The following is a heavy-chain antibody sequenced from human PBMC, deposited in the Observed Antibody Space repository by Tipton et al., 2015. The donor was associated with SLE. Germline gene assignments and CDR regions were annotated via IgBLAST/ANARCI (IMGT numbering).Heavy chain of an antibody. Sequence: LRLSCTVSGGSISSYYWSWIRQPPGKGLEWIGYIYYSGSTNYNPSLKSRVTISVDTSKNQFSLKLSSVTAADTAVYYCARHAALGNYYSALDYWGQGTLITVSS. CDR1: GGSISSYY. CDR3: ARHAALGNYYSALDY. CDR2: IYYSGST. J-gene: IGHJ4*02. D-gene: IGHD3-10*01. V-gene: IGHV4-59*08.